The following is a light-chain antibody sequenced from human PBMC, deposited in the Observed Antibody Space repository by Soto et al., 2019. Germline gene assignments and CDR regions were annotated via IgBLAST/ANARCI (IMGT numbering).Light chain of an antibody. Sequence: NHPVYVYWVARRARPIPRTGNNSDVCGYNYVSWYQQHPGKAPKFMIYDVSNRPSGVSTRFSGSKSGNTASLTISGLQAEDEADYYCNSYTTSNTRQIVFGTGTKVTVL. V-gene: IGLV2-14*01. CDR3: NSYTTSNTRQIV. CDR2: DVS. J-gene: IGLJ1*01. CDR1: NSDVCGYNY.